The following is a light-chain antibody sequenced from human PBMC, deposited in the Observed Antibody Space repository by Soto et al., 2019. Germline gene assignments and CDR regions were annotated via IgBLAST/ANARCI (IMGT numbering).Light chain of an antibody. CDR2: RND. CDR1: SYNIGSNT. J-gene: IGLJ2*01. Sequence: QSVLTQPPSASGTPGQTVTISCSGSSYNIGSNTVTWYQHLPGTAPKLLIYRNDQRPSGVPDRFSGSKSGTSASLAISGRQSEDEADYYCVTWDDSLNGPLFGGGTKLTVL. CDR3: VTWDDSLNGPL. V-gene: IGLV1-44*01.